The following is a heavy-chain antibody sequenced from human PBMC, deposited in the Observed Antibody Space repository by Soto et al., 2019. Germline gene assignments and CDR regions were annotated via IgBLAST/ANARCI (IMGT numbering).Heavy chain of an antibody. J-gene: IGHJ4*02. Sequence: QVQLVQSGAEVKKPGSSVKVSCKASGGTFSSYAISWVRQAPGQGLEWMGGIIPIFGTANYAQKFQGRVTITADKSTSTAYMELSSLRSEDTAVYYFARLAGSHYYGSDKADYWGQGTLVTVSS. V-gene: IGHV1-69*06. CDR2: IIPIFGTA. CDR1: GGTFSSYA. D-gene: IGHD3-10*01. CDR3: ARLAGSHYYGSDKADY.